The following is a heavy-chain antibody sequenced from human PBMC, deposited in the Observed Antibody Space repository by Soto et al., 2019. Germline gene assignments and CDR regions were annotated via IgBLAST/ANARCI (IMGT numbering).Heavy chain of an antibody. J-gene: IGHJ4*02. CDR1: GFTFSSYT. Sequence: EVQLLESGGGLVQPGGSLRLSCAASGFTFSSYTMSWVRQAPGKGLEWVSTISSSYSTYYADSVKCRFTISRDNSKNTLCLQMNSLRAEDTAIYYCAKWDYWGQGTLVTVSS. CDR2: ISSSYST. V-gene: IGHV3-23*01. CDR3: AKWDY.